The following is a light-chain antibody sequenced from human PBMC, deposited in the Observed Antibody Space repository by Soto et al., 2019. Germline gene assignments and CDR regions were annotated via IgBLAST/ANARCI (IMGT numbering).Light chain of an antibody. CDR2: DAS. CDR1: QSVRRH. J-gene: IGKJ5*01. CDR3: QQRSNWHIT. Sequence: EIVLTQSPATLSLSPGGGATLSCRASQSVRRHLAWYQQKPGQAPRLLIYDASNRATGIPARFSGSGSGTDFTFTIISLEPEDFALYDCQQRSNWHITFGKGTRLEIK. V-gene: IGKV3-11*01.